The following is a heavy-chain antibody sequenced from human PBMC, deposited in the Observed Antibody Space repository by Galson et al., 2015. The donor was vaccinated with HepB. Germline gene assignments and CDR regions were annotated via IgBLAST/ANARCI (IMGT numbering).Heavy chain of an antibody. CDR3: ARDGAAGNWFDP. CDR1: GFTFSSYA. J-gene: IGHJ5*02. CDR2: ISYDGSNK. V-gene: IGHV3-30-3*01. Sequence: SLRLSCAASGFTFSSYAMHWVRQAPGKGLEWVAVISYDGSNKYYADSVKGRFTISRNNSKNTLYLQMNSLRAEDTAVYYCARDGAAGNWFDPWGQGTLVTVSS. D-gene: IGHD6-13*01.